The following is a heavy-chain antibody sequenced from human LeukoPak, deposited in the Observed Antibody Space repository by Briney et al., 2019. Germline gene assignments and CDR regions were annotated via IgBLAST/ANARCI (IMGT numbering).Heavy chain of an antibody. CDR2: INSNGYST. CDR1: GFTFSSHA. CDR3: AKDKRDRSWTYGMDV. Sequence: GGSLRLSCAASGFTFSSHAMHWVRQAPGKGLEYLSGINSNGYSTYYANSVKGRFTVSRDNARNYLYLQMDSLRADDTALYYCAKDKRDRSWTYGMDVWGQGTTVTVSS. D-gene: IGHD6-13*01. J-gene: IGHJ6*02. V-gene: IGHV3-64*01.